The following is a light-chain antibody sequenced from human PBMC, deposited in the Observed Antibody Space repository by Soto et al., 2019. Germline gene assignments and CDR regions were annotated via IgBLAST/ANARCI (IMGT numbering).Light chain of an antibody. V-gene: IGKV3-11*01. CDR3: QQRSNWPPVT. Sequence: EIVLTQSPATLSLSPGERATLSCSASQSVSSYLAWYQQKPGQAPRLLIYDASNRATGIPARFSGSGSGTDFTLTISSLEPEDFASYYCQQRSNWPPVTFGGGTKVEIK. CDR1: QSVSSY. CDR2: DAS. J-gene: IGKJ4*01.